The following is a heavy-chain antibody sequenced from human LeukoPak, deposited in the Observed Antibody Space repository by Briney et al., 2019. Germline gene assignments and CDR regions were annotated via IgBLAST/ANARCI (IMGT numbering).Heavy chain of an antibody. V-gene: IGHV3-23*01. CDR2: INANSGAT. CDR1: GFAFSFFA. Sequence: PGRSLRLSCTASGFAFSFFAISWLRQPPGKGLEWVSTINANSGATSYAASVRGRFTISRDNSKNKLCLQLSSLRAEDTAVYYCAKPISGGLAVTADWFDPWGQGTLVVVSS. CDR3: AKPISGGLAVTADWFDP. D-gene: IGHD6-19*01. J-gene: IGHJ5*01.